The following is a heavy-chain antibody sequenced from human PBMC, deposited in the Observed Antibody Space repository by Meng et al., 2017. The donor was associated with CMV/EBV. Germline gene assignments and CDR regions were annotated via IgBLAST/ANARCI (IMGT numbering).Heavy chain of an antibody. CDR1: GGSISSYY. D-gene: IGHD2-2*01. CDR2: IYYSGST. Sequence: SETLSLTCTVSGGSISSYYWSWIRQPPGKGLEWIGYIYYSGSTNYNPSLKSRVTISVGTSKNQFSLKLSSVTAADTAVYYCARAVVVPAAIDYWGQGTLVTVSS. CDR3: ARAVVVPAAIDY. J-gene: IGHJ4*02. V-gene: IGHV4-59*01.